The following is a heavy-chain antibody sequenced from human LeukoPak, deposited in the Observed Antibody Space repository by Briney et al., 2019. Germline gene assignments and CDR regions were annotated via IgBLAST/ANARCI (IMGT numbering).Heavy chain of an antibody. J-gene: IGHJ4*02. D-gene: IGHD3-22*01. CDR1: GGSISSSSYY. CDR3: AREYPSGYSAY. CDR2: IYYSDST. Sequence: KPSETQSLTCTVSGGSISSSSYYWGWIRQPPGKGLEWFGSIYYSDSTYYNPSLKSRVTISVHTSKNLFSLKLSPETPADTAVYYCAREYPSGYSAYWGQGTLVTVSS. V-gene: IGHV4-39*01.